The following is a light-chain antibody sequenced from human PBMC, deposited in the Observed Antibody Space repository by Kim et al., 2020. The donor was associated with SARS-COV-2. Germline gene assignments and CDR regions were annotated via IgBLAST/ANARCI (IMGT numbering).Light chain of an antibody. V-gene: IGLV1-47*01. CDR3: AAWDDSLRV. Sequence: PRQRISTSCSGARSKIGSKYVYRYQQHPRTAPKLLIYRYNQRPSGGPDQFSSSKSGTSAPLAISGLRSEDEADYYCAAWDDSLRVFGGGTQLTVL. CDR1: RSKIGSKY. CDR2: RYN. J-gene: IGLJ3*02.